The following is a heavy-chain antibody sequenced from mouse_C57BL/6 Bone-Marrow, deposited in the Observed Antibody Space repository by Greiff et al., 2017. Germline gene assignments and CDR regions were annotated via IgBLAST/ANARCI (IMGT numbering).Heavy chain of an antibody. CDR2: IDPSDSYT. Sequence: VQLQQPGAELVKPGASVKLSCKASGYTFTSYWMQWVKQRPGQGLEWIGEIDPSDSYTNYNQKFKGKATLTVDTSSSTAYMQLSSLTSEESAVYYCARDNLPRLRGGWFAYWGQGTLVTVSA. V-gene: IGHV1-50*01. J-gene: IGHJ3*01. CDR1: GYTFTSYW. CDR3: ARDNLPRLRGGWFAY. D-gene: IGHD3-2*02.